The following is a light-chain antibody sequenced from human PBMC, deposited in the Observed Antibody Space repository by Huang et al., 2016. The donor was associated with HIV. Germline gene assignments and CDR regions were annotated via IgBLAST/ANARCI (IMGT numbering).Light chain of an antibody. J-gene: IGKJ5*01. V-gene: IGKV4-1*01. CDR2: GAS. CDR1: QSLLYRSNNKNY. CDR3: QQFYSTPIT. Sequence: DIVMTQSPDSLAVSLCERATINCKSSQSLLYRSNNKNYLAWYQQKPGQPPKLRIYGASTRESGVPDRFSGSGSGTDFTLTISSLQAEDVAFYHCQQFYSTPITFGQGTRLEIK.